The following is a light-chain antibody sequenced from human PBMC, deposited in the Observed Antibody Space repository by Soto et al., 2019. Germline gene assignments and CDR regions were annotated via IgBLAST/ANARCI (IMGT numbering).Light chain of an antibody. CDR1: QSVRSY. Sequence: EIVLTQSPATLSLSPGERATLSCRASQSVRSYLAWYQQKIGQAPRLLIYDASNRATGIPARFSGSGSGTDFTLTISSLEPEDFAVYYCPQRSNCPRTFGGGTKVEIK. V-gene: IGKV3-11*01. CDR2: DAS. CDR3: PQRSNCPRT. J-gene: IGKJ4*01.